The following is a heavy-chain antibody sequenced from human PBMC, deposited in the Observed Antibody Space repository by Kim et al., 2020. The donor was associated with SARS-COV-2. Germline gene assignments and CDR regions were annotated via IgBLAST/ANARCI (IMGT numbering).Heavy chain of an antibody. CDR3: AKDLKWSYSSGYLGFDY. J-gene: IGHJ4*02. Sequence: GGSLRLSCAASGFTFSSYAMSWVRQAPGKGLEWVSAISGSGGSTYYADSVKGRFTISRDNSKNTLYLQMNSLRAEDTAVYYCAKDLKWSYSSGYLGFDYWGQGTLVTVSS. V-gene: IGHV3-23*01. D-gene: IGHD3-22*01. CDR1: GFTFSSYA. CDR2: ISGSGGST.